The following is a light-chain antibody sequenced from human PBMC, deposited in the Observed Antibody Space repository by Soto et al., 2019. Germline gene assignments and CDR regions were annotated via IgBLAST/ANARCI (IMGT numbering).Light chain of an antibody. CDR1: SGHSRYT. V-gene: IGLV4-69*01. Sequence: QPVLTQSPSASASLGASVKLTCTLSSGHSRYTIAWHQQQSEKGPRYLMKVNSDGSYSKGDGIPDRFSGSSSGTERSLTISSLQSEDEGDYYCQTWGTASYVFGTGTKVTVL. CDR2: VNSDGSY. J-gene: IGLJ1*01. CDR3: QTWGTASYV.